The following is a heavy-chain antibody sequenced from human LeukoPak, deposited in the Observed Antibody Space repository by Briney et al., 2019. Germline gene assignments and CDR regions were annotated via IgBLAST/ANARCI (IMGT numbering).Heavy chain of an antibody. CDR3: AARFDY. CDR2: ISSSGDTR. Sequence: GGSLRLSCAASGFTFSSYEMNWVRQAPGKGLEWVSSISSSGDTRYYADSVKGRFTISRDNAKNSMYLQMNSLRAEDTAVYYCAARFDYWGQGTLVTVSS. V-gene: IGHV3-48*03. J-gene: IGHJ4*02. CDR1: GFTFSSYE.